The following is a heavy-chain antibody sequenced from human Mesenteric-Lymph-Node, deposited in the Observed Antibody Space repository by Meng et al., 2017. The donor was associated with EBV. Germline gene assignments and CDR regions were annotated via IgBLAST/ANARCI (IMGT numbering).Heavy chain of an antibody. D-gene: IGHD2-2*01. J-gene: IGHJ4*02. CDR2: INVGNGNT. Sequence: QVHLVQSGGEVKKPGASVKIACKASGYTFTNYALEWVRQNPGQRLEWMGWINVGNGNTKYSQKFEGRVTISRDTSANTAYVELSSLRSEDTAVYYCARIRGIDSSTDYWGQGTLVTVSS. V-gene: IGHV1-3*01. CDR1: GYTFTNYA. CDR3: ARIRGIDSSTDY.